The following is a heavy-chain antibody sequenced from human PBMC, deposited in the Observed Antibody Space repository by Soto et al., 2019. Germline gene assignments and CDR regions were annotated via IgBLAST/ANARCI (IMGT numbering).Heavy chain of an antibody. CDR3: ARYYDFWSGADDY. CDR2: INSDGSST. Sequence: RRLSCAASGFTFSSYWMHWVRQAPGKGLVWVSRINSDGSSTSYADSVKGRFTISRDNAKNTLYLQMNSLRAEDTAVYYCARYYDFWSGADDYWGQGTQVTVSS. J-gene: IGHJ4*02. CDR1: GFTFSSYW. D-gene: IGHD3-3*01. V-gene: IGHV3-74*01.